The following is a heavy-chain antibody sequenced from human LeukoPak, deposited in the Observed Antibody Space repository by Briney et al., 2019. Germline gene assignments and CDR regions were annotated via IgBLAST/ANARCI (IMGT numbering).Heavy chain of an antibody. CDR1: GGSISSYY. Sequence: SETLSLTCTVSGGSISSYYWSWIRQPPGKGLEWIGYIYYSGSTNYNPSLKSRVTISVDTSKNQFSLKLSSVTAADTAVYYCARDRSTGRPYWYFDLWGRGTLVTVSS. CDR2: IYYSGST. J-gene: IGHJ2*01. V-gene: IGHV4-59*01. CDR3: ARDRSTGRPYWYFDL. D-gene: IGHD3-10*01.